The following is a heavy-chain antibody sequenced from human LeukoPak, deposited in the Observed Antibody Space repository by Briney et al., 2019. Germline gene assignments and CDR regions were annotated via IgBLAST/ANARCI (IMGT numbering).Heavy chain of an antibody. CDR2: IKQDGSEK. V-gene: IGHV3-7*01. J-gene: IGHJ5*02. CDR3: TRDFDP. Sequence: GGSLRLSCAASGFTFRNYWMDWVRQAPGKGLEWVGNIKQDGSEKYYVDSVKGRFTISRDNAKNSLYLDMNSLRVEDTAIYYCTRDFDPWGQGTLVTVSS. CDR1: GFTFRNYW.